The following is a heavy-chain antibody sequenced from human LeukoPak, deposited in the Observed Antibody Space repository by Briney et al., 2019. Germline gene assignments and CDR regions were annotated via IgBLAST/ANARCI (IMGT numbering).Heavy chain of an antibody. J-gene: IGHJ3*02. CDR2: INPGGDNT. CDR3: ARIRDGYNDAYDI. D-gene: IGHD5-24*01. V-gene: IGHV1-46*01. CDR1: GYTFTKSY. Sequence: ASVKVSCKASGYTFTKSYIHWVRQAPGQRLEWMGLINPGGDNTNYAQNFQGRVTMTSDTSARTVYMELSSLRSEDTALYYCARIRDGYNDAYDIWGQGTMVTVSS.